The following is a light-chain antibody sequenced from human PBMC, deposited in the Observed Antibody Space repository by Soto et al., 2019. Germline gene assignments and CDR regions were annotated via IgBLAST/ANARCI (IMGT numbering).Light chain of an antibody. V-gene: IGKV1-9*01. J-gene: IGKJ4*02. Sequence: DIQLTQSPSFLSASVGDRVTITCRASQGVSGYLDWYQQKPGKAPELLLYTASTLQRGVPLRFSGRGSGTEFASTISGLQLEDFATYYCQQLTSYPYPCGGGTDVEI. CDR2: TAS. CDR3: QQLTSYPYP. CDR1: QGVSGY.